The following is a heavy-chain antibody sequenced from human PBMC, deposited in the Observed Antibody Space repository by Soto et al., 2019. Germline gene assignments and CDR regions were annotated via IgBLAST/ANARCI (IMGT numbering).Heavy chain of an antibody. CDR2: IKQDGSEK. CDR1: GFTFSSYW. D-gene: IGHD2-15*01. V-gene: IGHV3-7*01. CDR3: ARHLRGYCSGGSCYSAENGMDV. Sequence: GSLRLSCAASGFTFSSYWMSWVRQAPGKGLEWVANIKQDGSEKYYVDSVKGRFTISRDNAKNSLYLQMNSLRAEDTAVYYCARHLRGYCSGGSCYSAENGMDVWGQGTTVTVSS. J-gene: IGHJ6*02.